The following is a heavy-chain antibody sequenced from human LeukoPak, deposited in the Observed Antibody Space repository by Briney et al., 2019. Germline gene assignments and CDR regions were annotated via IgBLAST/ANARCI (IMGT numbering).Heavy chain of an antibody. CDR1: GFTFSSYS. J-gene: IGHJ4*02. D-gene: IGHD3-16*01. CDR3: ARGWRLRLGESYIDY. V-gene: IGHV3-48*04. Sequence: GGSLRLSCAASGFTFSSYSMNWVRQAPGKGLEWVSYISSSSSTIYYADSVKGRFTISRDNAKNSLYLQMNSLRAEDTAVYYCARGWRLRLGESYIDYWGQGTLVTVSS. CDR2: ISSSSSTI.